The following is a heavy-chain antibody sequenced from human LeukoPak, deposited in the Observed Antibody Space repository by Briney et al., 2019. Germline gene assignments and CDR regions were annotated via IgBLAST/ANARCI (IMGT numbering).Heavy chain of an antibody. V-gene: IGHV3-74*01. J-gene: IGHJ4*02. D-gene: IGHD4-17*01. CDR2: INGDGSST. Sequence: PGGSLRLSCAASGFTFSSYWMHWVRQAPGKGLVWVSRINGDGSSTAYADSVKGRFTISRDNAKNSLYLQMNSLRAEDTAVYYCARALYGDYGGFDYWGQGTLVTVSS. CDR3: ARALYGDYGGFDY. CDR1: GFTFSSYW.